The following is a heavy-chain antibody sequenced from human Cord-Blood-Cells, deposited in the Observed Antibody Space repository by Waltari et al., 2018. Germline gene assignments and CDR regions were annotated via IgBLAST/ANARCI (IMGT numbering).Heavy chain of an antibody. V-gene: IGHV4-39*07. CDR1: GGSISSSSYY. CDR2: IYYSGST. Sequence: QLQLQESGPGLVKPSETLSLTCTVSGGSISSSSYYWGWIRQPPGKGLEWIGSIYYSGSTYYNPSLKSRVTISVDTSKNQFSLKLSSVTAADTAVYYCARDEAEAAADNWFDPWGQGTLVTVSS. D-gene: IGHD6-13*01. CDR3: ARDEAEAAADNWFDP. J-gene: IGHJ5*02.